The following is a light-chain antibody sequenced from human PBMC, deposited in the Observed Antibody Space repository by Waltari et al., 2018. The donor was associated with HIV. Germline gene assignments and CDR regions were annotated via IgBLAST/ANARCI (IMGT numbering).Light chain of an antibody. V-gene: IGKV4-1*01. CDR2: WAS. J-gene: IGKJ1*01. CDR1: PSVLYSSNNKNF. CDR3: QQYYSTPVT. Sequence: DIVMTQFPDSLAVSLGERATIRCKSSPSVLYSSNNKNFLAWYQQKPGQPPKLLFYWASTRQCGVPDRFSGSGSGTDFTLTISSLQAEDVAVYYCQQYYSTPVTFGQGTKVEIK.